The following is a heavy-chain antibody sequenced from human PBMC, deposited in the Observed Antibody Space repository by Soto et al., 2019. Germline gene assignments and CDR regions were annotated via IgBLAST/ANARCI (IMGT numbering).Heavy chain of an antibody. J-gene: IGHJ4*02. CDR2: ISYDGSNK. D-gene: IGHD5-12*01. Sequence: QVQLVESGGGVVQPGRSVGLSCAASGFIFSTYAMNWVRQAPGKGPEWVALISYDGSNKYYADSVKGRFTISRDNSKNTLYLQMNSLGAEDTAVYYCASRSGYVQDVDYWGQGTLVTVSS. CDR3: ASRSGYVQDVDY. V-gene: IGHV3-30-3*01. CDR1: GFIFSTYA.